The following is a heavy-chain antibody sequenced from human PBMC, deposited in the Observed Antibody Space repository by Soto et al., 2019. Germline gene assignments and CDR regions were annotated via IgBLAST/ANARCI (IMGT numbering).Heavy chain of an antibody. CDR2: IIAILGIA. J-gene: IGHJ6*02. CDR1: GGTFSSYT. Sequence: QVQLVQSGAEVKKPGSSVKVSCKASGGTFSSYTISWVRQAPGQGLEWMGRIIAILGIANYAQKFQGRVTITADKSTSTAYMELSSLRSEDTAVYYCALRGSVYGMDVWGQGTTVTVSS. CDR3: ALRGSVYGMDV. V-gene: IGHV1-69*02. D-gene: IGHD3-16*01.